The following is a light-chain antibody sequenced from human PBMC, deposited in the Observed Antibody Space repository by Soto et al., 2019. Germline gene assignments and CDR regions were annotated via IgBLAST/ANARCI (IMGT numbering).Light chain of an antibody. Sequence: EIVLTQSPGTLSLSPGERATLSCRASQSVSSSYLAWYQQKPGQAPRFLIYGASSRATGIPDRFSGSGSGTDFTLTISRLEPEDFAVYYCQHHEAFGQGTKV. CDR2: GAS. CDR3: QHHEA. CDR1: QSVSSSY. V-gene: IGKV3-20*01. J-gene: IGKJ1*01.